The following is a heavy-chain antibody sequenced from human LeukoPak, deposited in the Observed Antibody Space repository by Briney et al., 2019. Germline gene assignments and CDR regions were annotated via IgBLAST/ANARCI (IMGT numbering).Heavy chain of an antibody. Sequence: SETLPLTCTVSGGSISSYYWSWIRQPPGKGLEWIGYIYYSGSTNYNPSLKSRVTTSVDTSKNQFSLKLSSVTAADTAVYYCAREGDGYSSSWDWYFDLWGRGTLVTVSS. CDR1: GGSISSYY. D-gene: IGHD6-13*01. CDR3: AREGDGYSSSWDWYFDL. J-gene: IGHJ2*01. V-gene: IGHV4-59*01. CDR2: IYYSGST.